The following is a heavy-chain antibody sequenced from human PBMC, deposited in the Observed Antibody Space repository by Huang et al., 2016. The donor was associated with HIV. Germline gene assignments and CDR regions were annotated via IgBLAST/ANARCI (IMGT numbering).Heavy chain of an antibody. J-gene: IGHJ4*02. CDR2: VYTRGTN. CDR1: GGSIRNYY. CDR3: AREGNDVGGGFDH. Sequence: QVQLQESGPGLVKPAETLSLTCSVSGGSIRNYYWSWIRQPAGKGLAWIGRVYTRGTNTYNPSLMRGVTMSLETSKKQFSLRLTSVTAADTAVYYCAREGNDVGGGFDHWGQGTLVTVSS. D-gene: IGHD3-10*02. V-gene: IGHV4-4*07.